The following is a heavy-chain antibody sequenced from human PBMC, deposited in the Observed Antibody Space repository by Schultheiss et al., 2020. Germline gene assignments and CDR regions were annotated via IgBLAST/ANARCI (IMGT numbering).Heavy chain of an antibody. V-gene: IGHV4-38-2*02. CDR2: INHSGST. CDR3: ARHGHSGGFDY. J-gene: IGHJ4*02. CDR1: GYSISSGYY. D-gene: IGHD3-10*01. Sequence: SDTLSLTCTVSGYSISSGYYWSWIRQPPGKGLEWIGEINHSGSTNYNPSLKSRVTISVDTSKNQFSLKLSSVTAADTAVYYCARHGHSGGFDYWGQGNLVTLL.